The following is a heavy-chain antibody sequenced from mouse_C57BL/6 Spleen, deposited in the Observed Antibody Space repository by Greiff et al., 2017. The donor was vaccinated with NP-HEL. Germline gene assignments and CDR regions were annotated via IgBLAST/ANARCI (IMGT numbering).Heavy chain of an antibody. V-gene: IGHV5-9*01. CDR1: GFTFSSYT. CDR3: ARGIRDYGSSYYFDY. CDR2: ISGGGGNT. J-gene: IGHJ2*01. D-gene: IGHD1-1*01. Sequence: EVQVVESGGGLVKPGGSLKLSCAASGFTFSSYTMSWVRQTPEKRLEWVATISGGGGNTYSPDSVKGRFPISRDKAKNTLYLQMSSLRSEDTALYYCARGIRDYGSSYYFDYWGQGTTLTVAS.